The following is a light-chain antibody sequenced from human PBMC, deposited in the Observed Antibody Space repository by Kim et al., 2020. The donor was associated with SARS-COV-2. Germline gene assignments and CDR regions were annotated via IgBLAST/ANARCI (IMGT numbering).Light chain of an antibody. CDR3: QQYGSSTALT. CDR1: QSVSSSY. CDR2: GAS. Sequence: IVLTQSPGTLSLSPGERATLSCRASQSVSSSYLAWYQQKPGQAPRLLIYGASSRATGIPDRFSGSGSGTDFTLTISRLEPEDFAVYYCQQYGSSTALTFGGGTKVDIK. V-gene: IGKV3-20*01. J-gene: IGKJ4*01.